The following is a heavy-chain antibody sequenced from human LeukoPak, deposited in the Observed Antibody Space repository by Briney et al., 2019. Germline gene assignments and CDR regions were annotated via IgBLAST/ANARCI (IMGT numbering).Heavy chain of an antibody. Sequence: TSSETLSLTCTVSGGSISSYYWSWIRQPPGKGLEWIGYIYYSGSTNYNPSLKSRVTISVDTSKNQFSLKLSSVTAADTAVYYCARDHKDWFAPWGQGTLVTVSS. J-gene: IGHJ5*02. CDR2: IYYSGST. CDR3: ARDHKDWFAP. CDR1: GGSISSYY. V-gene: IGHV4-59*12.